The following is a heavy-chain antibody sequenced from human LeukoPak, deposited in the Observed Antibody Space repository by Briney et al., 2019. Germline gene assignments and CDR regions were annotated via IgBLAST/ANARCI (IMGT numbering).Heavy chain of an antibody. CDR3: AKELYYYDSSGSFDY. Sequence: GGSLRLSCAASGFTFSSYAMSWVRQAPGKGLEWVSGSSTSGGSTYYADSVKGRFTISRDNSKNTLYLQMNSLRAGDTAVYYCAKELYYYDSSGSFDYWGQGTLVTVSS. CDR2: SSTSGGST. V-gene: IGHV3-23*01. CDR1: GFTFSSYA. D-gene: IGHD3-22*01. J-gene: IGHJ4*02.